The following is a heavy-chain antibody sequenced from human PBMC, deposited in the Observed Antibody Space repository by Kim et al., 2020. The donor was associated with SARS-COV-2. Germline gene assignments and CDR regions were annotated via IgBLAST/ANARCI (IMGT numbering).Heavy chain of an antibody. Sequence: GGSLRLSCAASGFTFNNYAMSWVRQAPGKGLEWVSAISGSSRSTYYADSVKGRFTISREKSRNTKNNLYLQMNSLTVEATGVYYCAKGGTGTTDLPPHPYYYYAMDVWGQGTTVTVSS. CDR3: AKGGTGTTDLPPHPYYYYAMDV. CDR2: ISGSSRST. D-gene: IGHD4-17*01. V-gene: IGHV3-23*01. CDR1: GFTFNNYA. J-gene: IGHJ6*02.